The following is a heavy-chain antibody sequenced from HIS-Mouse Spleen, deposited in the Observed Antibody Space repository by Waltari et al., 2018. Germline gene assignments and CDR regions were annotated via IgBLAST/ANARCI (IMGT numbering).Heavy chain of an antibody. D-gene: IGHD7-27*01. CDR2: ISWNSGSI. CDR3: AKAQGHWGSGAFDI. Sequence: EVQLVESGGGLVQPGRSLRLSCAASGFTFDDYAMPWVRQGPGKGLEWVSGISWNSGSIGYADSVKGRFTISRDNAKNSLYLQMNSLRAEDTALYYCAKAQGHWGSGAFDIWGQGTMVTVSS. CDR1: GFTFDDYA. J-gene: IGHJ3*02. V-gene: IGHV3-9*01.